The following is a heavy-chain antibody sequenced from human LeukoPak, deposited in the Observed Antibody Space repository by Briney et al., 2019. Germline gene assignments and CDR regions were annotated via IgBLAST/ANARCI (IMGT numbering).Heavy chain of an antibody. D-gene: IGHD2-2*02. CDR3: ARQQYCSSSTCYTAPAINWFDP. Sequence: SETLSLTCTVSGGSISSNYYYWGWIRQPPGKGLEWIASIYYSGSTNYNPSLKSRVTISVDTSKNQFSLKLSSVIAADTAVYYCARQQYCSSSTCYTAPAINWFDPWGQGTLVTVSS. V-gene: IGHV4-39*01. CDR1: GGSISSNYYY. CDR2: IYYSGST. J-gene: IGHJ5*02.